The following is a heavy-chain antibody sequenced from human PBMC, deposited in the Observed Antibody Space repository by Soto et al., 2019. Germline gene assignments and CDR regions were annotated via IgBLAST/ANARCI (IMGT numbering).Heavy chain of an antibody. Sequence: GGSLRLSCVVSGFSLSSYWMSWVRQAPGKGLEWVAHIKQDGSQIYYVDSVKGRFTISRDNAKNSLYLQMNSLRDEDTAVYYCARDPQSVVPAAKGAFDIWGQGTMVTVSS. CDR2: IKQDGSQI. D-gene: IGHD2-2*01. CDR1: GFSLSSYW. V-gene: IGHV3-7*01. J-gene: IGHJ3*02. CDR3: ARDPQSVVPAAKGAFDI.